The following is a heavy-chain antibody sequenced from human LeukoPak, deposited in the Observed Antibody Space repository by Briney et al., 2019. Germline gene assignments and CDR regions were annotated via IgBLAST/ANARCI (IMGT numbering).Heavy chain of an antibody. J-gene: IGHJ6*03. CDR1: GFTFSSYG. CDR2: IRYDGSNK. CDR3: AKGSKAVLFTRDYNMDV. D-gene: IGHD6-19*01. V-gene: IGHV3-30*02. Sequence: GGSLRLSCAASGFTFSSYGIHWVRQAPGKGLEWVAFIRYDGSNKYYADSVKGRFTISRDNSKNTLYLQMNSLRAEDTAVYYCAKGSKAVLFTRDYNMDVWGKGTTVTISS.